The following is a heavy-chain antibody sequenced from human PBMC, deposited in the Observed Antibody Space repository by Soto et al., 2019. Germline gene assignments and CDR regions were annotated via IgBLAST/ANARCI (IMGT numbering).Heavy chain of an antibody. CDR2: ISASGSDT. CDR1: GFVFSDYA. V-gene: IGHV3-23*01. J-gene: IGHJ4*02. CDR3: ASVPIWCGSSSCYTEGFDS. D-gene: IGHD2-2*01. Sequence: PGGSLRLSCVASGFVFSDYAMSWVRQAPGKGLEWVSAISASGSDTYYADSVKGRFTVSRVNSESTLYLQMNTLRAEDTAIYYCASVPIWCGSSSCYTEGFDSWGQGTLVTVSS.